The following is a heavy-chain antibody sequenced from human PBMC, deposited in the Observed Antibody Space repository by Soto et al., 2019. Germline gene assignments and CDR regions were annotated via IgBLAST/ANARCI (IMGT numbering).Heavy chain of an antibody. D-gene: IGHD4-17*01. Sequence: GGSLRLSCAASGFTFNSYGIHWVRQAPGKGLEWVAVISHDGSKTNYADSVKGRVTISRDNSKDTVYLQMNSLRAEDTAVYYCAADVGGYIYGLARHWGPGTLVTVSS. J-gene: IGHJ4*02. CDR1: GFTFNSYG. CDR3: AADVGGYIYGLARH. V-gene: IGHV3-30*03. CDR2: ISHDGSKT.